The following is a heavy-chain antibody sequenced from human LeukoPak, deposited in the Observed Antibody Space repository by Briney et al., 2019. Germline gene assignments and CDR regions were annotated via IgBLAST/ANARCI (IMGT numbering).Heavy chain of an antibody. Sequence: SETLSLTCTVSGYSISSGYYWGWIRQPPGKGLEWIGSIYHSGSTYYNPSLKSRVTISVDTSKNQFSLKLSSVTAADTAVYYCARGLIAVAGNDYWGQGTLVTVSS. CDR1: GYSISSGYY. CDR2: IYHSGST. V-gene: IGHV4-38-2*02. CDR3: ARGLIAVAGNDY. D-gene: IGHD6-19*01. J-gene: IGHJ4*02.